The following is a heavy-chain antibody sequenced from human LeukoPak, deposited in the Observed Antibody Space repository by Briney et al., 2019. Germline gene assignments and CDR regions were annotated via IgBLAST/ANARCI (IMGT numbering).Heavy chain of an antibody. CDR3: ARLPPDQYSSGWYVRRDAFDI. D-gene: IGHD6-19*01. CDR1: GGSISSSSYY. CDR2: IYYSGST. V-gene: IGHV4-39*07. J-gene: IGHJ3*02. Sequence: SETLSLTCTVSGGSISSSSYYWGWIRQPPGKGLEWIGSIYYSGSTYYNPSLKSRVTISVDTSKNQFSLKLSSVTAADTAVYYCARLPPDQYSSGWYVRRDAFDIWGQGTMVTVSS.